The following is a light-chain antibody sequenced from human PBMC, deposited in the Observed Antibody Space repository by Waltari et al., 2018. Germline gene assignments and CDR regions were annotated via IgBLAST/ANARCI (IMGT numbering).Light chain of an antibody. J-gene: IGKJ1*01. CDR3: HQYGSSPET. V-gene: IGKV3-20*01. Sequence: EIVLTQSPGTLSLSPGERATLSCRASQSVTSSYLAWYLQKPGQAPRLLIYGASSRATGIPDRFSGSGSGTDFTLTISRLEPEDFAVYYCHQYGSSPETFGRGTKLEIK. CDR2: GAS. CDR1: QSVTSSY.